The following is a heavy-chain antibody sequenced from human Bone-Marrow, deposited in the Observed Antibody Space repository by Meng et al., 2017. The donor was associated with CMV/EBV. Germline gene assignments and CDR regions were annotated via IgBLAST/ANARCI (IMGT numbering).Heavy chain of an antibody. D-gene: IGHD3-10*01. Sequence: GESLKISCAASGFTFSSYAMHWVRQAPGKGLEWVAVISYDGSNKYYADSVKGRFTISRDNSKNTLYLQMNSLRAEDTAVYYCARERDVGFGELSAGIDYWGRGTLVTVSS. CDR3: ARERDVGFGELSAGIDY. V-gene: IGHV3-30*04. CDR1: GFTFSSYA. CDR2: ISYDGSNK. J-gene: IGHJ4*02.